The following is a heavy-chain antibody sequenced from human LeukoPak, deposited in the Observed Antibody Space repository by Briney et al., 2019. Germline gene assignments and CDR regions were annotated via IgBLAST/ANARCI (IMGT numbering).Heavy chain of an antibody. J-gene: IGHJ4*02. Sequence: SETLSLTCTVSGVSVYTSDYYWRWVRQPPGKGPEWIGDIFYTGKTNYNPSLKRRVSISIDTSKNQFSLKLTSVTAADTAVYYCARVFDSWGQGTLVTVSS. V-gene: IGHV4-39*07. CDR1: GVSVYTSDYY. CDR3: ARVFDS. CDR2: IFYTGKT.